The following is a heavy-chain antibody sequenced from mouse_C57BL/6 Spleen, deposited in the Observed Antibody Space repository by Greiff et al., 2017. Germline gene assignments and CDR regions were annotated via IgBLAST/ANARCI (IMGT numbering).Heavy chain of an antibody. CDR1: GYSITSGYY. J-gene: IGHJ1*03. D-gene: IGHD1-1*01. CDR3: ARDRTTVVAPPWYFDV. Sequence: VQLKESGPGLVKPSQSLSLTCSVTGYSITSGYYWNWIRQFPGNKLEWMGYISYDGSNNYNPSLKNRISITRDTSKNQFFLTLNSVTTEDTATYYCARDRTTVVAPPWYFDVWGTGTTVTVSS. V-gene: IGHV3-6*01. CDR2: ISYDGSN.